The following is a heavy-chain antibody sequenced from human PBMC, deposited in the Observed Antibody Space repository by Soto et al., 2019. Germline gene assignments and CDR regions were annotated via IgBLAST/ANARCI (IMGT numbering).Heavy chain of an antibody. J-gene: IGHJ5*02. V-gene: IGHV4-39*01. D-gene: IGHD6-13*01. CDR2: IYYSGST. CDR3: ARQKVRLSWYHRGEFDP. Sequence: SETLSLTCTVSGGSISRSSYYWGWIRQPPGKGLEWIGSIYYSGSTYYNPSLKSRVTISVDTSKNQFSLKLSSVTAADTAVYYCARQKVRLSWYHRGEFDPWGQGTLVTVS. CDR1: GGSISRSSYY.